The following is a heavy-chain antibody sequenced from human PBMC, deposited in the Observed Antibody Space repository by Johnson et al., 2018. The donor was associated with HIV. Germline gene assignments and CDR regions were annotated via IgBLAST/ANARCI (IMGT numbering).Heavy chain of an antibody. D-gene: IGHD6-13*01. CDR3: ARPHGPYSSNLNAFDI. CDR2: IWYDGSNK. CDR1: GFTFSSYG. J-gene: IGHJ3*02. Sequence: VQLVESGGGVVQPGRSLRLSCAASGFTFSSYGMHWVRQAPGKGLEWVAGIWYDGSNKYYADSVKGRFTISRDNSKNTLYLQMNSLRAEDTAVYYCARPHGPYSSNLNAFDIWGQGTMVTVSS. V-gene: IGHV3-30*19.